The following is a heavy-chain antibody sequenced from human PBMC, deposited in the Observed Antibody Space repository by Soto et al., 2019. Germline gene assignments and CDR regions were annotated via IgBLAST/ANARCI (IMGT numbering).Heavy chain of an antibody. D-gene: IGHD6-13*01. CDR3: ARARPSGGPSHAAATYNWFDP. CDR1: GDSVSSNSAA. Sequence: PSQTLSLTCAISGDSVSSNSAAWNWIRQSPSRGLEWMGRTYYRSKWYNDYAVSVKSRITINPDTSKNQFSLQLNSVTPEDTAVYYCARARPSGGPSHAAATYNWFDPWGQGTLVTVS. J-gene: IGHJ5*02. CDR2: TYYRSKWYN. V-gene: IGHV6-1*01.